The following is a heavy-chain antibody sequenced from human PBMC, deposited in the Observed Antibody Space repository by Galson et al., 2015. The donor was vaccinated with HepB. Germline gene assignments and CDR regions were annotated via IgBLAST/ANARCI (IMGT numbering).Heavy chain of an antibody. CDR3: ASIRGRQLGPGHNFDY. D-gene: IGHD3-10*01. Sequence: SLRLSCAASGFTFSSYSMNWVRQAPGKGLEWVSSISSSSSYIYYADSVKGRFTISRDNAKNSLYLQMNSLRAEDTVVYYCASIRGRQLGPGHNFDYWGQGNLVIVSS. V-gene: IGHV3-21*01. CDR1: GFTFSSYS. CDR2: ISSSSSYI. J-gene: IGHJ4*02.